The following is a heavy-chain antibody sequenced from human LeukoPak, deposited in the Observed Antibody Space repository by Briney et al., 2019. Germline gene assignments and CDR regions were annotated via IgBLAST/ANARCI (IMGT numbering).Heavy chain of an antibody. J-gene: IGHJ6*03. CDR3: ARDVLRFLEWLPHPTYYMDV. CDR2: IYYSGST. V-gene: IGHV4-39*07. D-gene: IGHD3-3*01. CDR1: GGSISSSSYY. Sequence: KPSETLSLTCTVSGGSISSSSYYWGWIRQPPGKGLEWIGSIYYSGSTYYNPSLKSRVTISVDTSKNQFSLKLSSVTAADTAVYYCARDVLRFLEWLPHPTYYMDVWGKGTTVTVSS.